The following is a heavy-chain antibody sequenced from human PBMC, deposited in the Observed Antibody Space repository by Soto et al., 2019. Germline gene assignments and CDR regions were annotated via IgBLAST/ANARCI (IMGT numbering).Heavy chain of an antibody. J-gene: IGHJ3*01. D-gene: IGHD2-15*01. Sequence: QGQLVQSGAEVQKPGASVKVSCKASGYTFSDYNIHWVRQAPGQGLDWMGRISRASGATQSAQKFQGRVTMTRDTSISTVYMDLSGLTSDDAAVYYCAAACKTGRFRPVNDGFDVWGQGTMVSVSS. CDR2: ISRASGAT. V-gene: IGHV1-2*02. CDR3: AAACKTGRFRPVNDGFDV. CDR1: GYTFSDYN.